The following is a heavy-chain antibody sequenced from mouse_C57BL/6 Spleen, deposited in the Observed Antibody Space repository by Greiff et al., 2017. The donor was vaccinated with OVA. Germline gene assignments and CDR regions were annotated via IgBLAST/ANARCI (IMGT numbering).Heavy chain of an antibody. D-gene: IGHD2-9*01. CDR2: LYPGNSDT. J-gene: IGHJ2*01. V-gene: IGHV1-5*01. Sequence: EVQLQQSGTVLARPGASVKMSCKTSGYTFTSYWMHWVKQRPGQGLEWIGALYPGNSDTSYNQKFKGKAKLTAVTSASTAYMELSSLTNEDSAVYYCTREVPTMVTTGYFDYWGQGTTLTVSS. CDR3: TREVPTMVTTGYFDY. CDR1: GYTFTSYW.